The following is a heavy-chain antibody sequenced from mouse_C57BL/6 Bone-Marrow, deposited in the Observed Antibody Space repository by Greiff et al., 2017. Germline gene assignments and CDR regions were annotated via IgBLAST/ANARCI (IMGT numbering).Heavy chain of an antibody. Sequence: QVTLKVSGAELVRPGTSVKVSCKASGYAFTNYLIEWVKQRPGQGLEWIGVINPGSGGTNYNEKFKGKATLTADKSSSTAYMQLSSLTSEDSAVYFCARHYDYDVDYFDYWGQGTTLTVSS. J-gene: IGHJ2*01. D-gene: IGHD2-4*01. CDR3: ARHYDYDVDYFDY. CDR1: GYAFTNYL. V-gene: IGHV1-54*01. CDR2: INPGSGGT.